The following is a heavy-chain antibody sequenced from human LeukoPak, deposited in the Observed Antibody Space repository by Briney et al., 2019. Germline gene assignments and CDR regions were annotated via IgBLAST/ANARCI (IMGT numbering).Heavy chain of an antibody. CDR1: GFTFSSYS. D-gene: IGHD3-10*01. CDR2: ISSSSSYI. J-gene: IGHJ6*02. CDR3: ARVKTSYGSGSYYGMDV. V-gene: IGHV3-21*01. Sequence: GGSLRLSCAASGFTFSSYSMNWVRQAPGKGLEWVSSISSSSSYIYYADSVKGRFTISRDNAKNSLYLQMNSLRAEDTAVYYCARVKTSYGSGSYYGMDVWGQGTTATVSS.